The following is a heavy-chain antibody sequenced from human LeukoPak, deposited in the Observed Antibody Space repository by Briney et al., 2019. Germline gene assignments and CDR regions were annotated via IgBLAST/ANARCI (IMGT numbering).Heavy chain of an antibody. CDR2: INPSGGST. V-gene: IGHV1-46*02. D-gene: IGHD6-19*01. J-gene: IGHJ4*02. CDR1: GYTFNNHY. CDR3: ATDPGSGWKDRSFYY. Sequence: GASVKVSCKASGYTFNNHYMYWVRQAPGQGLEWMGVINPSGGSTSYAQKFQGRVTMTEDTSTDTAYMELSSLRSEDTAMYYCATDPGSGWKDRSFYYWGQGTLVTVSS.